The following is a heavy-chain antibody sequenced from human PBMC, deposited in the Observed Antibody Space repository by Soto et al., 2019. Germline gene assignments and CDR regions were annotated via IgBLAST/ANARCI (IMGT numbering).Heavy chain of an antibody. CDR1: GGSISSSSYY. Sequence: SETLSLTCTVSGGSISSSSYYWGWIRQPPGKGLEWIGSIYYSGSANYNPSLTSRLTMSVDTSKNQFSLELTSVSAADTAVYYCARNGGKENWFDPWGQGTLVTVS. CDR3: ARNGGKENWFDP. V-gene: IGHV4-39*07. CDR2: IYYSGSA. D-gene: IGHD3-16*01. J-gene: IGHJ5*02.